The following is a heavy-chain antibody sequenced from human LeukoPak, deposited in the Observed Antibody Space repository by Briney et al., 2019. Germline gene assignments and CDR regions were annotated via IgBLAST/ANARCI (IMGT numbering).Heavy chain of an antibody. J-gene: IGHJ4*02. Sequence: GGSLRLSCAASGFTFSDHHMDWVRQAPGEGLEWVARIRKKANRYTTEYAASVKGRFTISRDDSENSLYLQMDSLKTEDTAVYYCARSPLGIAPFDYWGQGTLVTVSS. D-gene: IGHD7-27*01. CDR1: GFTFSDHH. V-gene: IGHV3-72*01. CDR2: IRKKANRYTT. CDR3: ARSPLGIAPFDY.